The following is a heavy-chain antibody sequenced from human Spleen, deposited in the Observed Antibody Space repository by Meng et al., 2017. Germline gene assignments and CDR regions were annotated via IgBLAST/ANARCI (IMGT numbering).Heavy chain of an antibody. V-gene: IGHV1-2*06. Sequence: ASLMVSCKASGYTFTGYYMHWVRQAPGQGLEWMGRINPNSGGTNYAQKFQGRVTMTRDTSISTAYMELSRLRSDDTAVYYCARTIVVVIAAGYYYHGMDVWGQGTTVTVSS. D-gene: IGHD2-15*01. J-gene: IGHJ6*02. CDR3: ARTIVVVIAAGYYYHGMDV. CDR1: GYTFTGYY. CDR2: INPNSGGT.